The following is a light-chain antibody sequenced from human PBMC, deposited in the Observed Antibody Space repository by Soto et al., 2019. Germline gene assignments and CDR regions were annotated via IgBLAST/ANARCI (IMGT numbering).Light chain of an antibody. CDR1: QSVSSSY. CDR2: GAS. Sequence: EVVLTQSPATLSLSPGERATLSCRASQSVSSSYLAWYQQKPGQAPRLLIYGASSRATGIPDRFSGTGSGTDFTLTISRLEPEDFAVYYCQQYDSSPKTFGQGTTGDIK. CDR3: QQYDSSPKT. V-gene: IGKV3-20*01. J-gene: IGKJ1*01.